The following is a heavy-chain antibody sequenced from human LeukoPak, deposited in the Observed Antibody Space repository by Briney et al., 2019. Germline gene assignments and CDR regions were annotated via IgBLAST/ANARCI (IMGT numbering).Heavy chain of an antibody. CDR1: GDSISSSTYY. D-gene: IGHD6-13*01. CDR2: INTFGST. V-gene: IGHV4-61*02. J-gene: IGHJ3*02. Sequence: SQTLSLTCTVSGDSISSSTYYWSWIRQPAGKGLEWIGRINTFGSTNYNPSLKSRVTISVDTSKNQFSLKLSSVTAADTAVYYCARDQCMGYSSSWCAFDIWGQGTMVTVSS. CDR3: ARDQCMGYSSSWCAFDI.